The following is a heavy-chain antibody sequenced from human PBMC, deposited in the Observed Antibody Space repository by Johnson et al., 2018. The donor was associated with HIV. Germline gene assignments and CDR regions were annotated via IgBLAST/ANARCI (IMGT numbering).Heavy chain of an antibody. J-gene: IGHJ3*02. Sequence: VHLVESGGGLIQPGGSLRLSCAASGFTVSSTYMSWVRQAPGKGLEWVSAIYSGGSTYYADSVKGRFPISRDNSKNTRDLQMSSLRADDTAVYYCAKGVRGSSCYDAFDIWGQGTMVTVS. D-gene: IGHD6-6*01. V-gene: IGHV3-53*01. CDR2: IYSGGST. CDR3: AKGVRGSSCYDAFDI. CDR1: GFTVSSTY.